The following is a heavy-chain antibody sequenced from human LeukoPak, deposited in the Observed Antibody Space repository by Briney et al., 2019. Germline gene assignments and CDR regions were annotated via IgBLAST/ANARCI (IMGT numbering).Heavy chain of an antibody. CDR1: GGSISSGSYY. J-gene: IGHJ4*02. CDR3: ARAISGWSYYFDY. V-gene: IGHV4-61*02. Sequence: SETLSLTCTVAGGSISSGSYYWSWIRQPAGKGLEWIGRIYTSGSTNYNPSLKSRVTISVDTSKNQFSLKLSSVTAADTAVYYCARAISGWSYYFDYWGQGTLVTVSS. CDR2: IYTSGST. D-gene: IGHD6-19*01.